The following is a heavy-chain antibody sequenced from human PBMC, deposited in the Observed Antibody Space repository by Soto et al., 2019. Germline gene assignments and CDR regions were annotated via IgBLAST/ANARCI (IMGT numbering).Heavy chain of an antibody. V-gene: IGHV3-23*01. J-gene: IGHJ4*02. CDR2: ISGSGGST. CDR1: GFTFSSYA. Sequence: PGGSLRLSCAPSGFTFSSYAMSWVRQAPGKGLEWVSAISGSGGSTYYADSVKGRFTISRDNSKNTLYLQMNSLRAEDTAIYYCAKSEPYGSGSYYFDYWGQGTLVTVSS. CDR3: AKSEPYGSGSYYFDY. D-gene: IGHD1-26*01.